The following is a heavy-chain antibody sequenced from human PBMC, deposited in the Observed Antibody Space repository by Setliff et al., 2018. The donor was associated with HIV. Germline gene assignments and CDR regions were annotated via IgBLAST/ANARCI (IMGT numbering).Heavy chain of an antibody. V-gene: IGHV4-4*07. CDR3: ARAAAGNTGPFDL. CDR1: DSGTYY. Sequence: SETLSLTCTVSDSGTYYWSWIRQPAGKGLEWIGRVSSRGDTNYNPSLKSRVTMSIDTSKNQFSLKLTSVTASDTAVYYCARAAAGNTGPFDLWGQGSPVTVSS. D-gene: IGHD4-17*01. J-gene: IGHJ4*02. CDR2: VSSRGDT.